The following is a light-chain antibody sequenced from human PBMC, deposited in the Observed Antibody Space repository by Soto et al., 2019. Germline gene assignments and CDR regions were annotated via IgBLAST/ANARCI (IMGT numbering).Light chain of an antibody. V-gene: IGKV1-39*01. CDR1: QSISTY. CDR3: QQSYSIPIT. CDR2: AAS. Sequence: EIQMTQSPSSLSASVGDRVTITCRASQSISTYLYWYQQKPGKAPKLLIYAASSLQSGVPSRFSGSGSGTDFTLTISSLQPEDFATYHCQQSYSIPITFGQGTRLEIK. J-gene: IGKJ5*01.